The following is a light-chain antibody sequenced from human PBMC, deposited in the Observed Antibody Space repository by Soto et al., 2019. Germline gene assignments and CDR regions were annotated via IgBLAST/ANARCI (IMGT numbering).Light chain of an antibody. Sequence: QSVLTQPPSVSGAPGQRVTISCTGSSSNIGAGYDVRWYQQLPGTAPKLLIYGNNNRPSGVPDRFSGSKSGTSASLAVTGLQAEDEADYYCQSYATGLSVLYVFGTGTKVTVL. CDR3: QSYATGLSVLYV. V-gene: IGLV1-40*01. J-gene: IGLJ1*01. CDR1: SSNIGAGYD. CDR2: GNN.